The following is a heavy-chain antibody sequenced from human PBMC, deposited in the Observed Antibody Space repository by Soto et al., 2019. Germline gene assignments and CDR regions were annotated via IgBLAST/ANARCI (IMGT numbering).Heavy chain of an antibody. Sequence: QVQLQESGPGLVKPSETLSLTCTVSGDSMSKYYWSWIRQPAGKGLEWIGRIYTSGSTNYNPSLKSRVNMSIDTSNNHCSLNLKSVTAADAAVYYCARTVGAAYYFYFWGQGALVTVSS. V-gene: IGHV4-4*07. CDR2: IYTSGST. D-gene: IGHD1-26*01. CDR1: GDSMSKYY. J-gene: IGHJ4*02. CDR3: ARTVGAAYYFYF.